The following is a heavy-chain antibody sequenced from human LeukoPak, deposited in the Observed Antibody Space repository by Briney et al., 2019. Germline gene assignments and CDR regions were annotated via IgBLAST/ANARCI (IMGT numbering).Heavy chain of an antibody. V-gene: IGHV3-11*01. CDR2: ISSSGSTI. CDR3: AGGASHYYDSSPGY. J-gene: IGHJ4*02. D-gene: IGHD3-22*01. CDR1: GFTFSDYY. Sequence: GGSLRLSCAASGFTFSDYYMSWIRQAPGKGLEWVSYISSSGSTIYYADSVKGRFTISRDNAKNSLYLQMNSLRAEDTAVYYCAGGASHYYDSSPGYWGQGTLVTVSS.